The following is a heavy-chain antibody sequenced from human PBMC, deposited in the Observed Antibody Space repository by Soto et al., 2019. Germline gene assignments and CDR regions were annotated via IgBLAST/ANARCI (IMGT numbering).Heavy chain of an antibody. Sequence: GGCLRLSCAVSLFTFSSPWMSWVRQSPGRGLEWVANIKQDGSEKYYVDSVKGRFTISRDNAKNSLYLQMNSLRAEDTAVYYCARDHAMRTTQYSYGMDVWGQGTTVTVSS. CDR3: ARDHAMRTTQYSYGMDV. CDR2: IKQDGSEK. D-gene: IGHD1-1*01. J-gene: IGHJ6*02. V-gene: IGHV3-7*03. CDR1: LFTFSSPW.